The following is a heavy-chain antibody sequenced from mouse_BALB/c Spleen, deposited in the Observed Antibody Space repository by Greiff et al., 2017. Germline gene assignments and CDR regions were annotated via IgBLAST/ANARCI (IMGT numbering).Heavy chain of an antibody. CDR2: ISSGGSYT. J-gene: IGHJ1*01. CDR3: ARLNYRYDRGYFDV. Sequence: DVMLVESGGGLVKPGGSLKLSCAASGFTFSSYAMSWVRQTPEKRLEWVATISSGGSYTYYPDSVKGRFTISRDNAKNTLYLQMSSLRSEDTAMYYGARLNYRYDRGYFDVWGAGTTVTVSS. D-gene: IGHD2-14*01. V-gene: IGHV5-9-1*01. CDR1: GFTFSSYA.